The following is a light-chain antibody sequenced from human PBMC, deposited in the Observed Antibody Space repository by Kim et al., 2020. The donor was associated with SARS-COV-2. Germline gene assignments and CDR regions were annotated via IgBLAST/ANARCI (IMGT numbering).Light chain of an antibody. V-gene: IGLV2-8*01. CDR2: EVS. Sequence: GEPVTTSGTGASSYDGGYNYVSWYQQHPGTAPKLLIYEVSKRPSGVPDRFSGYKSGKSASLSVSGLQAEDEADYYCRTYAGSKSSVFGGGTQLTVL. J-gene: IGLJ2*01. CDR3: RTYAGSKSSV. CDR1: SSYDGGYNY.